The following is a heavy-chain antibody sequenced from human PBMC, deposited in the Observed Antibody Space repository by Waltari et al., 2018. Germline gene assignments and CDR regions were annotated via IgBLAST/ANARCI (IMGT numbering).Heavy chain of an antibody. CDR3: VTALGDRSSASRPFDV. D-gene: IGHD3-10*01. J-gene: IGHJ3*01. CDR1: GYRFTDYY. CDR2: VDTEDGET. V-gene: IGHV1-69-2*01. Sequence: EVQLLQSGTELKQPGSTVKISCQVSGYRFTDYYIHWVQQAPGKGPQWMGLVDTEDGETIYAERFQGRVTITADTSTETAFMELSSLTSDDTAVYYCVTALGDRSSASRPFDVWGLGTLITVSS.